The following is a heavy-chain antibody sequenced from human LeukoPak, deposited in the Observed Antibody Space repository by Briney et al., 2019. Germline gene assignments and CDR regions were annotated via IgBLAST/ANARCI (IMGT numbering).Heavy chain of an antibody. V-gene: IGHV3-48*03. Sequence: GGSLRLSRAASAFTFSSYAMSWVRQAPGKGLEWVSYISSRDSTIYYADSVKGRFTISRDNAKNSLYLQMNSLRAEDTAVYYCARRYCSSSSCTLDYWGQGTLVTVSS. J-gene: IGHJ4*02. CDR3: ARRYCSSSSCTLDY. CDR1: AFTFSSYA. CDR2: ISSRDSTI. D-gene: IGHD2-2*01.